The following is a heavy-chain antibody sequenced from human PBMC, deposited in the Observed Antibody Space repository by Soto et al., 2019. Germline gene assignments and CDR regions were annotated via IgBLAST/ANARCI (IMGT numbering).Heavy chain of an antibody. J-gene: IGHJ5*02. V-gene: IGHV4-30-2*01. CDR1: GDSYSISTYS. CDR2: IYQSGVT. CDR3: AGMPYTSGLRFDP. D-gene: IGHD6-19*01. Sequence: TLSLTCHMSGDSYSISTYSWSWIRQPPGKALQWIGFIYQSGVTSYNPSLAGRVSISLDRSNNQCSLKLKSVTAADTAVYFCAGMPYTSGLRFDPWGPGTLVTVSS.